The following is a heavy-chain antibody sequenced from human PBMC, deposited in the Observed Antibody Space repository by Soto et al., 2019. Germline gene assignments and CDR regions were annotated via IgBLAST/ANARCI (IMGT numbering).Heavy chain of an antibody. CDR3: ARDPWAADY. V-gene: IGHV3-66*01. Sequence: PGESLRLAYAASGFTVSTKYMSWVRQAPGKGLEWVSVIYSGGSTFYADSVRGRFTISRDNSKNTVNLQMNSLRAEDTAVYYCARDPWAADYLGQGTLVTVSS. D-gene: IGHD3-16*01. CDR1: GFTVSTKY. J-gene: IGHJ4*02. CDR2: IYSGGST.